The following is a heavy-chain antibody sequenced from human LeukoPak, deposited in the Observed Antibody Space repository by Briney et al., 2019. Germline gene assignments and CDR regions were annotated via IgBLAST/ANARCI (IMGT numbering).Heavy chain of an antibody. J-gene: IGHJ4*02. Sequence: ASVKVSCKASGYTFTSYYMHWVRQAPGQGLEWMGIINPSGGSTSYAQKFQGRVTMTEDTSTDTAYMELSSLRSEDTAGYYCATDSGYSYGRYYFDYWGQGTLVTVSS. CDR3: ATDSGYSYGRYYFDY. V-gene: IGHV1-46*01. D-gene: IGHD5-18*01. CDR2: INPSGGST. CDR1: GYTFTSYY.